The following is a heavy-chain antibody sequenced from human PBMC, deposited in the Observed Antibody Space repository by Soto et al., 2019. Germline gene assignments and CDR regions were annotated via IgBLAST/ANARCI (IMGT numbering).Heavy chain of an antibody. CDR2: TGGGGVST. Sequence: EVQLLEPGGGLVQPGGSLRLSCAASGFTFRSYAMTWVRQAPGKGLEWVSYTGGGGVSTYYADSVKGRFTSSRDDSKNTLYLQMNSLRAEDTALYYCAKIVGGGSHHDAFDIWGQGTMVTVSS. CDR1: GFTFRSYA. CDR3: AKIVGGGSHHDAFDI. D-gene: IGHD2-15*01. V-gene: IGHV3-23*01. J-gene: IGHJ3*02.